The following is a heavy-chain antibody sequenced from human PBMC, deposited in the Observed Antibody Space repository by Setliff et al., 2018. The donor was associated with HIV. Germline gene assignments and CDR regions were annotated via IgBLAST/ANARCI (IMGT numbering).Heavy chain of an antibody. CDR2: FDPEDGET. D-gene: IGHD6-13*01. Sequence: ASVKVSCKISGYTLTELPIHWVRQAPGKGLEWMANFDPEDGETFYAQKFQGRLTMTEDTSTDTAYMELSSLRYDDTAMYYCATGPGYSSTWYSESFQHWGQGTVVTVSS. CDR3: ATGPGYSSTWYSESFQH. V-gene: IGHV1-24*01. CDR1: GYTLTELP. J-gene: IGHJ1*01.